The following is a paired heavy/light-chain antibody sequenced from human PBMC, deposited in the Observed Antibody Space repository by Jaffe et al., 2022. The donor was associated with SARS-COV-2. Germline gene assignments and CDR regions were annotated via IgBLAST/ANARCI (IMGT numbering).Heavy chain of an antibody. J-gene: IGHJ4*02. CDR1: GYIFTSFV. CDR2: INPGNDNT. V-gene: IGHV1-3*01. D-gene: IGHD2-8*01. Sequence: QVQLVQSGAEVRKPGASVKVSCKASGYIFTSFVIHWVRQAPGQRLEWMGWINPGNDNTKYSQKFQGRVTVTRDMSASTTYMELSSLKYEDTAIYYCARGNREWDYWGQGTLVTVSS. CDR3: ARGNREWDY.
Light chain of an antibody. V-gene: IGKV1-33*01. CDR1: QDIRNY. J-gene: IGKJ4*01. CDR3: QQYDNFPL. CDR2: DAS. Sequence: DIQMTQSPSSLSASVGDRVTITCQASQDIRNYLNWYQQKPGKAPKLLIYDASNLATGVPSRFSGSGSATDFTFTISSLQPEDIATYYCQQYDNFPLFGGGTRVEIK.